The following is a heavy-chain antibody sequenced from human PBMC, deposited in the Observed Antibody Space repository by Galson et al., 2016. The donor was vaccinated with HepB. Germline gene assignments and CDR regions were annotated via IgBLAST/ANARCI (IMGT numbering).Heavy chain of an antibody. CDR2: ITGSGGST. CDR3: AHPRTPTTSYFDY. J-gene: IGHJ4*02. CDR1: GFTFSSYT. V-gene: IGHV3-23*01. Sequence: SLRLSCAASGFTFSSYTMSWVRQAPGKGLEWVSAITGSGGSTYYTDSVKGRFTISRDNSKNTLYLQMNSLRAEDTAVYYCAHPRTPTTSYFDYGGQGTLVTVSS. D-gene: IGHD4-11*01.